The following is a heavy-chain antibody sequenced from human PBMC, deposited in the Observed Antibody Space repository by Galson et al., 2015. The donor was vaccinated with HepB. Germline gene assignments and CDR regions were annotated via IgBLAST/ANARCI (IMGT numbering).Heavy chain of an antibody. CDR3: AREVRGYCSSTSCYRRGTCFED. V-gene: IGHV1-69*13. J-gene: IGHJ4*02. D-gene: IGHD2-2*02. Sequence: SVKVSCKASGGTFSSYAISWVRQAPGQGLEWMGGIIPNFGTATYAQKFQGRVTITADESTSTAYMELSSLSSEDTAVYYCAREVRGYCSSTSCYRRGTCFEDWGQGTQGTVSS. CDR1: GGTFSSYA. CDR2: IIPNFGTA.